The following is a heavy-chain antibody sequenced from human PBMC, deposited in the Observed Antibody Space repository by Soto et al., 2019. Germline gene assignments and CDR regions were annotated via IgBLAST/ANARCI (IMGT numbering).Heavy chain of an antibody. CDR1: GYTFNTYG. V-gene: IGHV1-18*01. J-gene: IGHJ5*02. Sequence: GASVKVSCKTSGYTFNTYGINWVRQAPGQGLELMGWISAYDGKTTYAEKFQGRVTLTTDPSTSTAYMELRSLRSDDTAIYYCARDPHEFWTSYWFDPWGQGTPVTVSS. CDR3: ARDPHEFWTSYWFDP. CDR2: ISAYDGKT. D-gene: IGHD3-3*01.